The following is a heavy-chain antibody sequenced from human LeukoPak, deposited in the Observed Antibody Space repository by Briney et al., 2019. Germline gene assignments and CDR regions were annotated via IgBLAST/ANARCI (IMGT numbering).Heavy chain of an antibody. CDR2: IVKTGGTT. Sequence: PGGSLRLSCAASGLTFSDCAMTWVRQAPGKGLEWVSAIVKTGGTTYADAVKGRFTNSRDNSKNTLYLQMNSLRAEDTAVYYCAKDWRCGTSDPDWYFDLWGRGTLVTVSS. D-gene: IGHD2-8*02. J-gene: IGHJ2*01. CDR1: GLTFSDCA. CDR3: AKDWRCGTSDPDWYFDL. V-gene: IGHV3-23*01.